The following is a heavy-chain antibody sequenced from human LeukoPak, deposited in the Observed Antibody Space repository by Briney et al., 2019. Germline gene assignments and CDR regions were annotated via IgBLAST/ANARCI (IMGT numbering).Heavy chain of an antibody. Sequence: GGSLRLSCAASGFTFSSYAMNWVRQAPGKGLEWVSVISGSGGSTYYADSVKGRFTISRDNSKNTLYLQMNSLRAEDTAVYYCAKRTAVEVEATNDYWGQGTLVTVSS. CDR2: ISGSGGST. D-gene: IGHD1-26*01. V-gene: IGHV3-23*01. CDR1: GFTFSSYA. J-gene: IGHJ4*02. CDR3: AKRTAVEVEATNDY.